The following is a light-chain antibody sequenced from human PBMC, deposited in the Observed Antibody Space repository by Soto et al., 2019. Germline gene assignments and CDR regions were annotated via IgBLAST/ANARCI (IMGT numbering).Light chain of an antibody. CDR2: ATS. CDR1: QSISTY. J-gene: IGKJ1*01. CDR3: QQSYSTPPGT. V-gene: IGKV1-39*01. Sequence: DIQMTQSPSSVSASVVDTFTIACRASQSISTYLIWYQQKPGKAPKLLIYATSSLQSGVPSRFSGSGSGTDFTLTISSLQPEDFATYYCQQSYSTPPGTFGQGTKVDIK.